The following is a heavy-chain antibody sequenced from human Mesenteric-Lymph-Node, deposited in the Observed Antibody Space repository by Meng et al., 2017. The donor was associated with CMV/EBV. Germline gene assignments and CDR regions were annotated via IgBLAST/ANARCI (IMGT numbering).Heavy chain of an antibody. D-gene: IGHD4/OR15-4a*01. CDR1: GFTFSSYS. V-gene: IGHV3-48*04. Sequence: GGSLKLSCAASGFTFSSYSMNWVRQAPGKGLEWVSYISSSSSTIYYADSVKGRFTISRDNAKNSLYLQMNSLRAEDTAVYYCARETVVVTGGLDYWGQGTLVTVSS. J-gene: IGHJ4*02. CDR3: ARETVVVTGGLDY. CDR2: ISSSSSTI.